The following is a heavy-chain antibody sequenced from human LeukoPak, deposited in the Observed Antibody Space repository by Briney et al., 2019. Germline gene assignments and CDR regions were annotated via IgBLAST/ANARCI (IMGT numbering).Heavy chain of an antibody. Sequence: WASVKVSCKASGYTFTSYYMHWVRQAPGQGLEWMGIINPSGGSTSYAQKFQGRVTMTRDTSTSTVYMELSSLRSEDTAVYYCARLSGSSLVPLYYFDYWGQGTLVTVSS. D-gene: IGHD1-26*01. V-gene: IGHV1-46*01. J-gene: IGHJ4*02. CDR1: GYTFTSYY. CDR2: INPSGGST. CDR3: ARLSGSSLVPLYYFDY.